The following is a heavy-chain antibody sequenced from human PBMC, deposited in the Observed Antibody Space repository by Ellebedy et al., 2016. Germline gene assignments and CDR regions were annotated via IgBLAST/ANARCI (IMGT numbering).Heavy chain of an antibody. V-gene: IGHV3-66*01. CDR3: ARAHYYDSSALIY. J-gene: IGHJ4*02. CDR2: IYSGGST. CDR1: GFTVSSNY. Sequence: GESLKISXAASGFTVSSNYMSWVRQAPGKGLEWVSVIYSGGSTYYADSVKGRFTISRDNSKNTLYLQMNSLRAEDTAVYYCARAHYYDSSALIYWGQGTLVTVSS. D-gene: IGHD3-22*01.